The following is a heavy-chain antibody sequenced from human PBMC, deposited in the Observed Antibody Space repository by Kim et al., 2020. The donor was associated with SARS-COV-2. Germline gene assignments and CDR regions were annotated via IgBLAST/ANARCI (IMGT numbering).Heavy chain of an antibody. Sequence: SETLSLTCAVYGGSFSGYYWSWIRQPPGKGLEWIGEINHSGSTNYNPSLKSRVTISVDTSKNQFSLKLSSVTAADTAVYYCARWGSGWYDYWGQGTLVTVSS. CDR2: INHSGST. V-gene: IGHV4-34*01. D-gene: IGHD6-19*01. CDR3: ARWGSGWYDY. CDR1: GGSFSGYY. J-gene: IGHJ4*02.